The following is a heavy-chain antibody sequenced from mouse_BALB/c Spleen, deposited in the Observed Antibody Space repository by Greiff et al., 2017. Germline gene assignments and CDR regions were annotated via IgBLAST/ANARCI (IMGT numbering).Heavy chain of an antibody. J-gene: IGHJ4*01. CDR3: TRDYPNAMDY. CDR1: GYTFTSYW. Sequence: LKQPGSELVRPGASVKLSCKASGYTFTSYWMHWVKQRPGQGLEWIGNIYPGSGSTNYDEKFKSKATLTVDTSSSTAYMQLSSLTSEDSAVYYCTRDYPNAMDYWGQGTSVTVSS. CDR2: IYPGSGST. V-gene: IGHV1S22*01. D-gene: IGHD5-5*01.